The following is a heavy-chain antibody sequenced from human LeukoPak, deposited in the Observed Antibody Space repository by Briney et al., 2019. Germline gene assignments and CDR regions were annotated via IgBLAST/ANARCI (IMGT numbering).Heavy chain of an antibody. CDR3: TRGGIVGAYRH. J-gene: IGHJ4*02. Sequence: SVKVSCKASGGSFSSYSISWVRQAPGQGLEWMGGFVPTFETTNTAQKFQGRVTFTADESTTTAYMELSSLTFEDTALNYCTRGGIVGAYRHWGQGTLVTVSS. CDR2: FVPTFETT. CDR1: GGSFSSYS. V-gene: IGHV1-69*01. D-gene: IGHD1-26*01.